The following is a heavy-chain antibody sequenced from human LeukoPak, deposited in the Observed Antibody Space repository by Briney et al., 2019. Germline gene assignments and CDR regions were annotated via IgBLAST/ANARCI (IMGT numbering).Heavy chain of an antibody. CDR2: IRYDGSNK. J-gene: IGHJ4*02. V-gene: IGHV3-30*02. CDR3: AKDIQLERLLDY. D-gene: IGHD1-1*01. Sequence: GGSLRLSCAASGFTFSSYGMHWVRQAPGKGLEWVAFIRYDGSNKYYADSVKGRFTISRDNSKNTLYLQMNSLRAEDTAVYYCAKDIQLERLLDYWGQGTLVTVSS. CDR1: GFTFSSYG.